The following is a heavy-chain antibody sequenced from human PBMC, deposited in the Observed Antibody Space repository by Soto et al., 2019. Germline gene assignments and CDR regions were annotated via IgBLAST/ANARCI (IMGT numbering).Heavy chain of an antibody. V-gene: IGHV3-23*01. D-gene: IGHD2-15*01. Sequence: GGSLRLSCAASRFIFRDYAMSWVRQTPGKGLEWVSTISTGSVNTHYADSIEGRFTISRDDSKNTLYLQMNSLSAEDTALYYCARDVGGFNAMFDDWGQGTQVTVSS. J-gene: IGHJ4*01. CDR1: RFIFRDYA. CDR2: ISTGSVNT. CDR3: ARDVGGFNAMFDD.